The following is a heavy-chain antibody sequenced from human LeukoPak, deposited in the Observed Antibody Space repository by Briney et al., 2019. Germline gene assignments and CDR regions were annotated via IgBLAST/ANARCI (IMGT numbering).Heavy chain of an antibody. CDR2: IHSSGST. J-gene: IGHJ5*02. Sequence: SETLSLTCTVSGGSISSSYWTWIRQPPGKGLEWIGYIHSSGSTSYNPSLKSRVTISLGTSKNQFSLKLSSVTAADTAVYYCARDGGSSMTNNINWYVHWGQGTLVTVSS. V-gene: IGHV4-59*01. CDR1: GGSISSSY. D-gene: IGHD2-15*01. CDR3: ARDGGSSMTNNINWYVH.